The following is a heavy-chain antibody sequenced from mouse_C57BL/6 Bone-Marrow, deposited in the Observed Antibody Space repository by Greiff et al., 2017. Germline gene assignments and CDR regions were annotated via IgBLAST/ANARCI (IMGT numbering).Heavy chain of an antibody. D-gene: IGHD1-1*01. CDR3: ARGAVVYYYGRSYAFDY. CDR1: GYTFTSYG. CDR2: IYPRSGNT. V-gene: IGHV1-81*01. J-gene: IGHJ2*01. Sequence: QVQLQQSGAELARPGASVKLSCKASGYTFTSYGIRWVKQRTGQGLEWIGEIYPRSGNTYYNEKFKGKATLPADKSSSTAYLELRSLTSADSAVYFWARGAVVYYYGRSYAFDYWGQGTTLTVSS.